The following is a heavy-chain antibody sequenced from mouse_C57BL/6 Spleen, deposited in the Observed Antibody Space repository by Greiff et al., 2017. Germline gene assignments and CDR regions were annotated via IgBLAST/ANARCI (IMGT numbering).Heavy chain of an antibody. V-gene: IGHV1-80*01. CDR3: ARTRFYYGSIFDY. CDR2: IYPGDGDT. J-gene: IGHJ2*01. D-gene: IGHD1-1*01. CDR1: GYAFSSYW. Sequence: QVQLQQSGAELVKPGASVKISCKASGYAFSSYWMNWVKQRPGKGLEWIGQIYPGDGDTNYNGKFKGKATLTADKSSSTAYMQLSCLTSEDSAVYCCARTRFYYGSIFDYWGQGTTLTVSS.